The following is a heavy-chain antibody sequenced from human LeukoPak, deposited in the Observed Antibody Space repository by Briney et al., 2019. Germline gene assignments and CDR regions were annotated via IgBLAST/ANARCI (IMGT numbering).Heavy chain of an antibody. CDR2: ITSSGSTI. Sequence: GGSLRLSCSASGFTFSSYIMNWVHQAPGKGLEWVSYITSSGSTIYYADSVKGRFTISRDNAKNSVYLQMNSLRDEDTAVYYGARSRASDYWGQGTLVTVSS. CDR1: GFTFSSYI. D-gene: IGHD3-10*01. V-gene: IGHV3-48*02. J-gene: IGHJ4*02. CDR3: ARSRASDY.